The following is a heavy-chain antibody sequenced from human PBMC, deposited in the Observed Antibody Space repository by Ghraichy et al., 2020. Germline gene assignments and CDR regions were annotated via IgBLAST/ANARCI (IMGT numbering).Heavy chain of an antibody. CDR1: GFTVSSNY. Sequence: GESLRLSCAASGFTVSSNYMSWVRQAPGKGLEWVSVIYSGGSTYYADSVKGRFTISRDNSKNTLYLQMNSLRAEDSAVYYCARAWYSGSRVPNYYYYYMDVWGKGTTVTVSS. CDR2: IYSGGST. D-gene: IGHD1-26*01. V-gene: IGHV3-53*01. CDR3: ARAWYSGSRVPNYYYYYMDV. J-gene: IGHJ6*03.